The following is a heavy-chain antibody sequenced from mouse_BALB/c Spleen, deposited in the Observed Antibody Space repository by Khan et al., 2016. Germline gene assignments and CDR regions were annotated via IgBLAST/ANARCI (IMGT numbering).Heavy chain of an antibody. CDR1: GFNIKDTY. D-gene: IGHD1-1*01. CDR2: IDPANGNT. CDR3: ARSPCYYSNYCAMDY. J-gene: IGHJ4*01. V-gene: IGHV14-3*02. Sequence: VQLQQSGAELVKPGASVKLSCTASGFNIKDTYMHWVRQRPEQGLEWIGRIDPANGNTKYDPKFQGKATVTADTSSNTAYLQLSSLTSEDTAVYYFARSPCYYSNYCAMDYWGQGTSVTVST.